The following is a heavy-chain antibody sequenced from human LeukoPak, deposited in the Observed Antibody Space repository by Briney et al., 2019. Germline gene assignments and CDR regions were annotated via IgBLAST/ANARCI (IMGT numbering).Heavy chain of an antibody. CDR2: IYSDNT. CDR3: ARDYGGSSPFDY. J-gene: IGHJ4*02. V-gene: IGHV3-53*01. Sequence: GGSLRLSCTVSGFTVSSNSMSWVRQAPGKGLEWVSFIYSDNTHYSDSVKGRFTISRDNAKNSLYLQMNSLRAEDTAVYYCARDYGGSSPFDYWGQGTLVTVSS. D-gene: IGHD4-23*01. CDR1: GFTVSSNS.